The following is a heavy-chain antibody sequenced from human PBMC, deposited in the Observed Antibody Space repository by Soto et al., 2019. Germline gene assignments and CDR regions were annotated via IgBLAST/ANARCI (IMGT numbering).Heavy chain of an antibody. J-gene: IGHJ3*01. V-gene: IGHV3-7*04. CDR3: ARGDYHENSGPFSDAFDV. D-gene: IGHD3-22*01. CDR1: GFTFSTYW. CDR2: IKQDGSDM. Sequence: GGSLRLSCAASGFTFSTYWMSWVRRAPGKGLEWVAHIKQDGSDMYYVDSVKGRFTISRDNAKKSLFLQMNSLRVEDTAVYYCARGDYHENSGPFSDAFDVWGQGTMVTVSS.